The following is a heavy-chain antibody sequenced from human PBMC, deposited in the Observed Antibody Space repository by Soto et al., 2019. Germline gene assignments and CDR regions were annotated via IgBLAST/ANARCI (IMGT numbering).Heavy chain of an antibody. D-gene: IGHD6-13*01. CDR1: GFTFSSYS. J-gene: IGHJ6*02. Sequence: QVQLVESGGGVVQPGRSLRLSCAASGFTFSSYSMHWVRQAPGKGLEWVAVISYDGSNKYYADSVKGRFTISRDNSKNTLYLQMNSLRAEDTAVYYCAKVYQQLVRRYYYYGMDVWGQGTTVTVSS. CDR3: AKVYQQLVRRYYYYGMDV. V-gene: IGHV3-30*18. CDR2: ISYDGSNK.